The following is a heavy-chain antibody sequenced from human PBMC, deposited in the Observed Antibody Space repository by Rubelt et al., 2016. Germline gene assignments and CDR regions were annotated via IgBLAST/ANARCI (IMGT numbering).Heavy chain of an antibody. V-gene: IGHV3-15*01. Sequence: SLRLSCAASGFTFSNAWMSWVRQAPGKGLEWAGRIKSKPDGGTTDYATPVKGRFTISRDDSKNTLYLQMNSLKTEDTAVYYCTTDRYYYDSSGFPWFDPWGQGTLVTVSS. D-gene: IGHD3-22*01. CDR3: TTDRYYYDSSGFPWFDP. J-gene: IGHJ5*02. CDR1: GFTFSNAW. CDR2: IKSKPDGGTT.